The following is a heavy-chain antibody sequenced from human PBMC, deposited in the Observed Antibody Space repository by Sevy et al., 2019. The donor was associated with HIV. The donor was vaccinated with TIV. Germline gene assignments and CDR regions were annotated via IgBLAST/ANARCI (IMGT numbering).Heavy chain of an antibody. V-gene: IGHV3-48*02. CDR3: ARGLLLWFGESMINDAFDI. Sequence: QLGGSLRLSCAASGFTFSSYSMNWVRQAPGKGLEWVSYISSSSTIYYADSVKGRFTISRDNAKNSLYLQMNSLRDEDTAVYYCARGLLLWFGESMINDAFDIWGQGTMVTVSS. D-gene: IGHD3-10*01. J-gene: IGHJ3*02. CDR1: GFTFSSYS. CDR2: ISSSSTI.